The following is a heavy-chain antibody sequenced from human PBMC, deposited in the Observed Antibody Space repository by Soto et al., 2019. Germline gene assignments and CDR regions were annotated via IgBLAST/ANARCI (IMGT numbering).Heavy chain of an antibody. V-gene: IGHV3-11*01. CDR2: ISSSGSTI. Sequence: GGSLRLSCAASGFSFSSYWMSWIRQAPGKGLEWVSYISSSGSTIYYADSVKGRFTISRDNAKNSLYLQMNSLRAEDTAVYYCAREKLPRLHGMDVWGQGTTVTVSS. CDR1: GFSFSSYW. J-gene: IGHJ6*02. D-gene: IGHD6-6*01. CDR3: AREKLPRLHGMDV.